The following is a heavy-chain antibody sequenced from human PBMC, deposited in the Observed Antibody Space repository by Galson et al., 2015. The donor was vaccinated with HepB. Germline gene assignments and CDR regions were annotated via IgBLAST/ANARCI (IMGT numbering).Heavy chain of an antibody. Sequence: SCKASGGTFSSYAISWVRQAPGQGLEWMGGIIPIFGTANYAQKFQGRVTITADESTSTAYMELSSLRSEDTAVYYCARSAVAGTFNFDYWGQGTLVTVSS. CDR2: IIPIFGTA. J-gene: IGHJ4*02. D-gene: IGHD6-19*01. V-gene: IGHV1-69*01. CDR3: ARSAVAGTFNFDY. CDR1: GGTFSSYA.